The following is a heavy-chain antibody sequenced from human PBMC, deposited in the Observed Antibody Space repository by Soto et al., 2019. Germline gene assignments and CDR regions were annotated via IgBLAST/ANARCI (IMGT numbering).Heavy chain of an antibody. J-gene: IGHJ4*02. CDR2: ISSSSSTI. V-gene: IGHV3-48*02. CDR1: GFTFSSYS. CDR3: ARDYYDSSGYYYVIGRFDY. Sequence: EVQLVESGGGLVQPGGSLRLSCAASGFTFSSYSMNWVRQAPGKGLEWVSYISSSSSTIYYADSVKGRFTISRDNAKNSLYLQMNSLRDEDTAVYYCARDYYDSSGYYYVIGRFDYWGQGTLVTVSS. D-gene: IGHD3-22*01.